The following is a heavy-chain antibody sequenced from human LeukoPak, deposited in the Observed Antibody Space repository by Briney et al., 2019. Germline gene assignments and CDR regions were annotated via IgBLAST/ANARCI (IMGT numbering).Heavy chain of an antibody. D-gene: IGHD1-26*01. J-gene: IGHJ4*02. V-gene: IGHV3-23*01. CDR1: GFSFSSYA. Sequence: GGSLRLSCAASGFSFSSYAMSWVRQGPGKGLEWVSAISVSGSTTYYADSVKGRFTISRDNAKNSLYLQMDSLRAEDTAVYYCARDIVGATDYWGQGTLVTVSS. CDR2: ISVSGSTT. CDR3: ARDIVGATDY.